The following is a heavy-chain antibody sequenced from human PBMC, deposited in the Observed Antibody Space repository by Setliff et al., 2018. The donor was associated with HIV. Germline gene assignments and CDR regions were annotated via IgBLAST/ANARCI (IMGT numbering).Heavy chain of an antibody. D-gene: IGHD2-21*02. Sequence: SETLSLTCAVYGGSFSGYYWSWIRQPPGKGLEWIGVINHSGSTNYNPSLKSRVTISVDTSKNQFSLKLSSVTAADTAVYYCARLVTVVTLNYMDVWGKGTTVTVSS. CDR2: INHSGST. V-gene: IGHV4-34*01. CDR3: ARLVTVVTLNYMDV. CDR1: GGSFSGYY. J-gene: IGHJ6*03.